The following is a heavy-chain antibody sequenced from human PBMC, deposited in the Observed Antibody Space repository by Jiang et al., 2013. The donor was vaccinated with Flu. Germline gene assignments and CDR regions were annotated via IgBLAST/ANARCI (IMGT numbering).Heavy chain of an antibody. Sequence: RLSCAASSSYAMSWVRQAPGKGLEWVSAISGSGGSTYYADSVKGRFTISRDNSKNTLYLQMNSLRAEDTAVYYCAKDRRSCDSEVDYWGQGTLVTVSS. J-gene: IGHJ4*02. CDR3: AKDRRSCDSEVDY. V-gene: IGHV3-23*01. D-gene: IGHD2-15*01. CDR1: SSYA. CDR2: ISGSGGST.